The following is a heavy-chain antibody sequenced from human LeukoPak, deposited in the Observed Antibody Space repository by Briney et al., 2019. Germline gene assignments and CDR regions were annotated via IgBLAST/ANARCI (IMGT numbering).Heavy chain of an antibody. CDR2: INPNSGGT. CDR3: ARVLNPIVVVAATWVDSFNYDAFDI. J-gene: IGHJ3*02. Sequence: GASVKVSCKASGYTFTGYYMHWVRQAPEQGLEWMGWINPNSGGTNYAQKFQGRVTMTRDTSISTAYMELSRPRSDDTAVYYCARVLNPIVVVAATWVDSFNYDAFDIWGQGTMVTVSS. CDR1: GYTFTGYY. D-gene: IGHD2-15*01. V-gene: IGHV1-2*02.